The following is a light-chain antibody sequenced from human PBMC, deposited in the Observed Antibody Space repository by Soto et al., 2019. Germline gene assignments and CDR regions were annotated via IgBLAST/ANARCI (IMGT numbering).Light chain of an antibody. CDR3: SSYTSSSTLDV. CDR2: EVS. V-gene: IGLV2-14*01. CDR1: SSDVAGYNY. J-gene: IGLJ1*01. Sequence: QSALTQPASVSGSPGQSITISCTGTSSDVAGYNYVSWYQQHPGKAPKLMIYEVSNRPSGVSNRFFGSKSGNTASLTISGLQAEDEADYYCSSYTSSSTLDVFGTGTKVTVL.